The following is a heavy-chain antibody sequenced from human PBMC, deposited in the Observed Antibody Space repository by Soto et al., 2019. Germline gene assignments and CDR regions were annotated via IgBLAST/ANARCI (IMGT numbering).Heavy chain of an antibody. CDR2: LNPNSGGT. V-gene: IGHV1-2*02. CDR1: GYTLTGSQ. J-gene: IGHJ4*02. D-gene: IGHD2-21*01. CDR3: GGREHMVSPEN. Sequence: ASVKVSCKASGYTLTGSQLHWVCQAPGQGLEWMGWLNPNSGGTNSAQTFQGRVTLTRDTSXTTAYMELNRLTSGDTAVYYYGGREHMVSPENWGQGTMVTVSS.